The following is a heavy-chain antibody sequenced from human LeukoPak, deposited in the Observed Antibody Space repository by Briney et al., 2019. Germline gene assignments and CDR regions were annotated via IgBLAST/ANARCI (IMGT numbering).Heavy chain of an antibody. J-gene: IGHJ3*02. CDR2: IYPGDSDT. CDR1: GYSFTSYW. CDR3: ARDVHYYDSSGYVGSGAFDI. D-gene: IGHD3-22*01. V-gene: IGHV5-51*01. Sequence: GESLKISCKGSGYSFTSYWIGWVRQMPGKGLEWMGIIYPGDSDTRYSPSFQGQVTISADKSISTAYLQWSSLKASDTAMYYCARDVHYYDSSGYVGSGAFDIWGQGTMVTVSS.